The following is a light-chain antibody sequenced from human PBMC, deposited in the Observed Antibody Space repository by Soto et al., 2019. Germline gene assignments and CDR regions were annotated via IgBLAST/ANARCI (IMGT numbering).Light chain of an antibody. CDR2: EVS. CDR3: MEGTPS. CDR1: QSLIYSNGKTY. V-gene: IGKV2-30*01. J-gene: IGKJ1*01. Sequence: VLLTQSPLTLPVTLGQPASISCRSSQSLIYSNGKTYLNWYQQRPGQVPRRIIYEVSNRDFGVPDRFSGSGSGSGTDLTLKISRVEAEDVGVYYCMEGTPSFXQGTKVDI.